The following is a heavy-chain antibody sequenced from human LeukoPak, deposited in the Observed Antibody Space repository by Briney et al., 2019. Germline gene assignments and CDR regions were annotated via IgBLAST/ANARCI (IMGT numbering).Heavy chain of an antibody. D-gene: IGHD4-17*01. CDR3: ARGSDDYGDYYFFAY. CDR1: GVSFSGYY. J-gene: IGHJ4*02. Sequence: SETLSLTCSVNGVSFSGYYWSWIRQSPGKGLEWIGEINHSGGTNYNPSLESRVTISVDTSKNQFSLNLRSVTAADTAVYYCARGSDDYGDYYFFAYWGQGTLVTVSS. V-gene: IGHV4-34*01. CDR2: INHSGGT.